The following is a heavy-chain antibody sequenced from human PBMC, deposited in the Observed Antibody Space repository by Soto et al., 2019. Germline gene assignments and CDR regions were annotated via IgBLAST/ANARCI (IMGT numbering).Heavy chain of an antibody. CDR3: AKGRGYCSSTSCYVGSDY. D-gene: IGHD2-2*01. V-gene: IGHV3-23*01. CDR2: ISGSGGST. CDR1: GFTFSSYA. J-gene: IGHJ4*02. Sequence: EVQLLESGGGLVQPGGSLRLSCAASGFTFSSYAMSWVRQAPGKGLEWVSAISGSGGSTYYADSVKGRFTISRDNSKNTLYPQMNSLGAEDTAVYYCAKGRGYCSSTSCYVGSDYWGQGTLVTVSS.